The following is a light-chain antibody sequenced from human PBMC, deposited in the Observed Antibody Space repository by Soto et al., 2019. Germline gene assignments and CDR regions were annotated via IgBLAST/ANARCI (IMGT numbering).Light chain of an antibody. CDR3: CSYAGANTLV. CDR2: EVN. V-gene: IGLV2-23*02. J-gene: IGLJ2*01. Sequence: QSALTQPASVSASPGQSITISCTGTGGDVGKYNSVSWYQQHPDKAPKLILYEVNKRPAGISTRYSGSKSGNTASLTISGLQAEDEADYFCCSYAGANTLVFGGGTKLTVL. CDR1: GGDVGKYNS.